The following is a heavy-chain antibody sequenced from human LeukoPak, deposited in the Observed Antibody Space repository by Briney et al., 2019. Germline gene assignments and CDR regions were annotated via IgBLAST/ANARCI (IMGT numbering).Heavy chain of an antibody. V-gene: IGHV3-21*01. D-gene: IGHD3-22*01. Sequence: PGGSLRLSSAASGFTFSSYSMNWVPQGPGKGLEWVSSISSSSSYIYYTDSVKGRFTISRDNTKNSLYLQMNSLRAEDTAVYYCARGSARDSSGYYYDPLDYWGQGTLVTVSS. CDR1: GFTFSSYS. J-gene: IGHJ4*02. CDR2: ISSSSSYI. CDR3: ARGSARDSSGYYYDPLDY.